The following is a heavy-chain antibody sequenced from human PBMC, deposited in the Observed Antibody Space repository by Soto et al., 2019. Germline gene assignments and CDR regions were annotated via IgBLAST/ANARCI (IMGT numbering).Heavy chain of an antibody. D-gene: IGHD1-1*01. CDR1: GDSIRNGFYY. V-gene: IGHV4-31*03. CDR2: IYYVGST. CDR3: AKNETTRPWFNP. J-gene: IGHJ5*02. Sequence: QVQLQESGPGLVKPSQTLSLICTVSGDSIRNGFYYWSWIRQHPGKGLEWIGNIYYVGSTSYNPSLKSRVTISIDRSKTQFSRTLNSVTAADTAVYYCAKNETTRPWFNPWGQGTLVIVSS.